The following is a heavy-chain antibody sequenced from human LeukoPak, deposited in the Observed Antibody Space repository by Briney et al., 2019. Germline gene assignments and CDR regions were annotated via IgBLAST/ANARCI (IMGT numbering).Heavy chain of an antibody. V-gene: IGHV1-46*01. CDR1: GYTFTGYY. D-gene: IGHD6-6*01. J-gene: IGHJ4*02. CDR2: INPSGGST. Sequence: ASVKVSCKASGYTFTGYYMHWVRQAPGQGLEWMGIINPSGGSTSYAQKFQGRVTMTRDMSTSTVYMELSSLRSEDTAVYYCARDRGIAARPDQNFDYWGQGTLVTVSS. CDR3: ARDRGIAARPDQNFDY.